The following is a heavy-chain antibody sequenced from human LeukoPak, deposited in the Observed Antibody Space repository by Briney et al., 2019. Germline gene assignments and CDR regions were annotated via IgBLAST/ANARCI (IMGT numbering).Heavy chain of an antibody. Sequence: SETLSLTCAVYGGSFSGYYWSWIRQPPGKGLEWIGEINHSGSTNYNPSLKSRVTISVDTSKNQFSLKLSSVTAADTAVYYCAGLYSSSWYWSSEYFQHWGQGTLVTVSS. J-gene: IGHJ1*01. D-gene: IGHD6-13*01. CDR3: AGLYSSSWYWSSEYFQH. V-gene: IGHV4-34*01. CDR1: GGSFSGYY. CDR2: INHSGST.